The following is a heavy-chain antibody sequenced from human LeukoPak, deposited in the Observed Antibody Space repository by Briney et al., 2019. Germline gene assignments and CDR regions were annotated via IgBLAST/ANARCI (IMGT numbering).Heavy chain of an antibody. CDR3: ARQGPYGDLDY. Sequence: SETLSLTCTVSGGSISSNYWSWIRQPPGKGLEWIGYIYYSGSTNYNPSLKSRVTISVDTSKNQFSLKLSSVTAADTAVYYCARQGPYGDLDYWGQGTLVTVSS. CDR1: GGSISSNY. CDR2: IYYSGST. J-gene: IGHJ4*02. D-gene: IGHD4-17*01. V-gene: IGHV4-59*08.